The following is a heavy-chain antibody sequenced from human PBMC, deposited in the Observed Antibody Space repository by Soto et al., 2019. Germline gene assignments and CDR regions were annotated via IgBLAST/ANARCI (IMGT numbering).Heavy chain of an antibody. Sequence: QLQLQESGPGLVKPSETLSLTCTVSGGSISSSSYYWGWIRQPPGKGLEWIGSIYYSGSTYYNPSLKSRGTISVATSKNQFSLKLSSVTAADTAVYYCARQRKYSSSWYFDYWGQGTLVTVSS. CDR3: ARQRKYSSSWYFDY. D-gene: IGHD6-13*01. CDR2: IYYSGST. V-gene: IGHV4-39*01. J-gene: IGHJ4*02. CDR1: GGSISSSSYY.